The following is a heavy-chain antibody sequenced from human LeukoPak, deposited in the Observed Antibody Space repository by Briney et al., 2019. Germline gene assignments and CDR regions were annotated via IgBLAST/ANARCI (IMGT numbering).Heavy chain of an antibody. D-gene: IGHD7-27*01. CDR2: INPDGSTT. V-gene: IGHV3-74*01. Sequence: GGSLRLSCAASGFTFSVFCMHWVRQTPGTGPVWVSRINPDGSTTTYADSVKGRFTISRDNAKNTLYLQISSLRAEDTAVYYCARDMWGTFDYWGQGTLVTVSS. CDR3: ARDMWGTFDY. J-gene: IGHJ4*02. CDR1: GFTFSVFC.